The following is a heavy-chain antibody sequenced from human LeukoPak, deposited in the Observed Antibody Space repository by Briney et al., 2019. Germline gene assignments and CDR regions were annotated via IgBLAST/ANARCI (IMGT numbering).Heavy chain of an antibody. J-gene: IGHJ4*02. CDR1: GFPFSSYW. V-gene: IGHV3-7*04. Sequence: GGSLRLSCAASGFPFSSYWMTWVRQAPGKGLEWVANIKQDGSEKNYVDSVKGRFTISRDNAKNSLYLQMNSLRAEDTALYYCARGEDNADEYLREDYWFQGNLVIVSS. CDR2: IKQDGSEK. CDR3: ARGEDNADEYLREDY. D-gene: IGHD2/OR15-2a*01.